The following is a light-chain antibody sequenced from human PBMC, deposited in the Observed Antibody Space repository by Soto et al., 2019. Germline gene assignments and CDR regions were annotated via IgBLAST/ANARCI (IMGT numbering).Light chain of an antibody. CDR3: QQYGSLIT. Sequence: EVVMTQSPASLSASPGERVTLSCRASQNIRSSLAWYQQRPGQAPRLLIYGASSRATGIPDRFSGSGSGTDFTLTISRLEPEDFAVYYCQQYGSLITFGQGTRLEIK. J-gene: IGKJ5*01. V-gene: IGKV3-20*01. CDR1: QNIRSS. CDR2: GAS.